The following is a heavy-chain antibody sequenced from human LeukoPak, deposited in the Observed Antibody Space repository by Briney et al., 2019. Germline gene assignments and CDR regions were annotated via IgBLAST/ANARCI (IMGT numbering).Heavy chain of an antibody. Sequence: GGSLRLSCAASGFTFSDYYMSWIRQAPGKGLEWVSYISSSGSTIYYADSVKGRFTISRDNAKNSLYLQMNSLRAEDTAVYYCASGRYFDWLSPTYFDYWGQGTLVTVYS. V-gene: IGHV3-11*01. D-gene: IGHD3-9*01. CDR3: ASGRYFDWLSPTYFDY. CDR1: GFTFSDYY. CDR2: ISSSGSTI. J-gene: IGHJ4*02.